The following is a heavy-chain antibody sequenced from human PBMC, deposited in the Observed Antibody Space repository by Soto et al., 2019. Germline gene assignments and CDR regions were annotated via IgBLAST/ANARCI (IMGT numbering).Heavy chain of an antibody. J-gene: IGHJ4*01. Sequence: LRDSKTVADRKFINPGGNRISKATGKGLEWVGRIKSKSHGGTTDFAAPVKGRFAISRDDSKSIAHMEMNSLKIEDTAVYYCSTDSYTDLTVVRLDNWGHGILVTVSS. CDR1: DRKFINPG. V-gene: IGHV3-15*07. CDR3: STDSYTDLTVVRLDN. CDR2: IKSKSHGGTT. D-gene: IGHD3-22*01.